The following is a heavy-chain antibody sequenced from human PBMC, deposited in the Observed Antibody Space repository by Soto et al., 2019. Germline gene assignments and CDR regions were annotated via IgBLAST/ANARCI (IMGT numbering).Heavy chain of an antibody. Sequence: QVQLVQSGAEVKKPGSSVKVSCKASGGTFSSYAISWVRQAPGQGLEWMGGIIPIFGTANYAQKFQGRVTITADESASPAYMELSSLRSEDTAVYYCARDAVAYCGGDCYQPDAFDIWGQGTMVTVSS. V-gene: IGHV1-69*01. CDR2: IIPIFGTA. CDR3: ARDAVAYCGGDCYQPDAFDI. J-gene: IGHJ3*02. D-gene: IGHD2-21*02. CDR1: GGTFSSYA.